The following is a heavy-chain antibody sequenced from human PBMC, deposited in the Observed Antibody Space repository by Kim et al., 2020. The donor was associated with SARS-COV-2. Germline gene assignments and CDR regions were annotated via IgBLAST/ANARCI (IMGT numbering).Heavy chain of an antibody. J-gene: IGHJ5*02. CDR3: ARVGSVAGRSGNWFDP. CDR1: GYTFTSYA. V-gene: IGHV1-3*01. CDR2: INAGNGNT. D-gene: IGHD6-19*01. Sequence: ASVKVSCKASGYTFTSYAMHWVRQAPGQRLEWMVWINAGNGNTKYSQKFQGRVTITRDTSASTAYMELSSLRSEDTAVYYCARVGSVAGRSGNWFDPWGQGTLVTVSS.